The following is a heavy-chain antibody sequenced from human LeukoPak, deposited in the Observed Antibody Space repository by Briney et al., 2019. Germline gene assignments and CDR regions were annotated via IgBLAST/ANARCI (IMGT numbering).Heavy chain of an antibody. D-gene: IGHD2-8*01. CDR3: NGPTH. CDR2: IKNDGGAT. CDR1: GFTFGNYW. Sequence: GGSLRLSCVASGFTFGNYWMNWVRQAPGKGLEWVANIKNDGGATYYLDSVKGRFTISRDNAKSSLYLQMDSLRAEDTAVYYCNGPTHWGQGTLVTVSS. J-gene: IGHJ4*02. V-gene: IGHV3-7*05.